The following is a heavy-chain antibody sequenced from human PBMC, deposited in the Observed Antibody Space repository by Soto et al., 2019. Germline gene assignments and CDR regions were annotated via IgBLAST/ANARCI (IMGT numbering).Heavy chain of an antibody. J-gene: IGHJ4*02. Sequence: EVQLVESGGGLVQPGGSLRLSCVASGFPLSTHWMSWVRQAPGKGLEWVANINQDGSQIYYVDSVKGRFTISRDNAKNSVYLQMESLRADDTAVYYCARAVASESSYWGQGTLVSVSS. V-gene: IGHV3-7*01. D-gene: IGHD3-3*02. CDR1: GFPLSTHW. CDR2: INQDGSQI. CDR3: ARAVASESSY.